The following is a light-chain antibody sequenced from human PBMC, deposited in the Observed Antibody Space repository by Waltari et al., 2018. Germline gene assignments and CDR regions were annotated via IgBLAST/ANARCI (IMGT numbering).Light chain of an antibody. V-gene: IGKV1-5*03. Sequence: DIQMTQSPSTLSASVGDRVTITCRASQSISSWLAWYQQKPGKAPKLLIYAASTLETGVPSRFSSSGSGTEFTLSISSLQPDDFATYYCQQYNTYHYTFGQGTKLEIK. CDR1: QSISSW. CDR2: AAS. J-gene: IGKJ2*01. CDR3: QQYNTYHYT.